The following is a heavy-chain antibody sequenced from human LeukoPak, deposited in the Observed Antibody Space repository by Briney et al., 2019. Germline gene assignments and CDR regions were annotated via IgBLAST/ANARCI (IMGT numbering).Heavy chain of an antibody. V-gene: IGHV3-48*01. CDR3: AREVDCSSTSCYNYYYYYMDV. CDR2: ISSSSSTI. J-gene: IGHJ6*03. Sequence: GGSLRLSCAASGFTFSSYSMNWVRQAPGKGLEWVSYISSSSSTIYYADSVKGRFTISRDNAKNSLYLQMNSLRAEDTAVYYCAREVDCSSTSCYNYYYYYMDVWGKGTTVTVSS. D-gene: IGHD2-2*02. CDR1: GFTFSSYS.